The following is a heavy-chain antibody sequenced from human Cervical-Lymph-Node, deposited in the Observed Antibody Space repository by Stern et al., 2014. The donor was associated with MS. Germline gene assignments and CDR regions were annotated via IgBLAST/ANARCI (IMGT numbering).Heavy chain of an antibody. Sequence: EVQVVESGGGLVQPGRSLRLSCAASGFTFDDYAMHWVRRAPGKGLEWVSSISSKSGTIGYADSVKGRFTISRDNAKNSVFLQMNNLRPEDTAFYYCAKDMRGVGFGVDVWGQGTTVTVSS. CDR1: GFTFDDYA. V-gene: IGHV3-9*01. CDR3: AKDMRGVGFGVDV. D-gene: IGHD5-12*01. CDR2: ISSKSGTI. J-gene: IGHJ6*02.